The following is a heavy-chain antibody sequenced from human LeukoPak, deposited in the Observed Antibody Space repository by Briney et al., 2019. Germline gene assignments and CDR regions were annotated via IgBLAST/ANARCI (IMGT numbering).Heavy chain of an antibody. CDR1: GFTFSSYG. CDR3: ARDGRDYGDYFWYFDY. Sequence: GGSLRLSCAASGFTFSSYGMHWVRQAPGKGLEWVAVIWYDGSNKYYGDSVKGRFTISRGNSKNTLYLQMNSLRAEDTAVYYCARDGRDYGDYFWYFDYWGQGTLVTVSS. D-gene: IGHD4-17*01. CDR2: IWYDGSNK. J-gene: IGHJ4*02. V-gene: IGHV3-33*01.